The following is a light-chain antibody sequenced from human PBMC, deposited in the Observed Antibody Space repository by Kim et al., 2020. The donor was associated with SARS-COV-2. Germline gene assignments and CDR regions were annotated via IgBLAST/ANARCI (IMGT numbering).Light chain of an antibody. CDR2: DDD. J-gene: IGLJ1*01. CDR1: SGNIVSNF. Sequence: NFMLTQPHSVSASPGKTVTISCTRSSGNIVSNFVQWYQQRPGSAPTTLIYDDDKRPSGVPDRFSGSIDTSSNSASLTISGLQTEDEAAYYCQSYDATNHCVVGTGTKVTVL. V-gene: IGLV6-57*03. CDR3: QSYDATNHCV.